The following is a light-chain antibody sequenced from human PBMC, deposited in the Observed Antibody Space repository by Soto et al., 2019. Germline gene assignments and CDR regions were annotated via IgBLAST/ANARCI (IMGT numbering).Light chain of an antibody. CDR3: CSYDLIIPYV. CDR1: SRDVGKYNL. J-gene: IGLJ1*01. V-gene: IGLV2-23*02. CDR2: EVT. Sequence: QSVLTQPASVSGSPGQSITISCTGTSRDVGKYNLVSWFQQYPGKAPKLLIYEVTERPSGVSHRFSGSKTGNTASLTISALQAEDEAEYYCCSYDLIIPYVFGTGTQLTVL.